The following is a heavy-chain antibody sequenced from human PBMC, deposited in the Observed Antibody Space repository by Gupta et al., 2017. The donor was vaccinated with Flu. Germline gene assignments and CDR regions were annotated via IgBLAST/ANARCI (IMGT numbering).Heavy chain of an antibody. D-gene: IGHD2-15*01. CDR1: GFSLSTSGMR. CDR2: IDWDDDK. Sequence: QVTLKESGPALVKPTQTLTLTCTFSGFSLSTSGMRVSWIRQPPGKALEWLARIDWDDDKFYSTSLKTRLTISKDTSKNQVLLTMTNMDPVDTATYYRARIPPLICSGCSCYSGAYGMDVWGQGTTVTDSS. CDR3: ARIPPLICSGCSCYSGAYGMDV. V-gene: IGHV2-70*04. J-gene: IGHJ6*02.